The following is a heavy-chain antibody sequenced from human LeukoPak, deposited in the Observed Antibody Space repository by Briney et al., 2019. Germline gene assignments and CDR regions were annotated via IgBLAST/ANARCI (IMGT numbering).Heavy chain of an antibody. CDR1: GGSISSGGYY. Sequence: TSQTLSLTCTVSGGSISSGGYYWSWIRQPPGKGLEWIGYIYHSGSTYYNPSLKSRVTISVDRSKNQFSLKLSSVTAADTAVYYCARDSSVSAYCIGATCYGPTFTDYWGQGTLVTVSS. CDR3: ARDSSVSAYCIGATCYGPTFTDY. CDR2: IYHSGST. D-gene: IGHD2-15*01. V-gene: IGHV4-30-2*01. J-gene: IGHJ4*02.